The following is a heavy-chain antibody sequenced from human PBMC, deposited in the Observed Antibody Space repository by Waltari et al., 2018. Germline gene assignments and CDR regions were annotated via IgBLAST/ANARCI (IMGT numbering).Heavy chain of an antibody. J-gene: IGHJ4*02. CDR1: GFTLLSYG. CDR3: VKGQPDGRTXDR. CDR2: ISALXDFK. Sequence: EVXLVESGXGLGQPGGSXRLACAASGFTLLSYGMTWVRQAPGKGXEWVSSISALXDFKKYAESVRGRFAISRDNSKNMLYVXMNSLRAEXTXVYXCVKGQPDGRTXDRWGQXTLVTVXS. D-gene: IGHD1-1*01. V-gene: IGHV3-23*04.